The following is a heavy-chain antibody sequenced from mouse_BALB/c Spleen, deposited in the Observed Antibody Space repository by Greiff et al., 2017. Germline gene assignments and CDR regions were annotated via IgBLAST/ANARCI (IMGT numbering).Heavy chain of an antibody. Sequence: EVKLVESGGGLVQPGGSRKLSCAASGFTFSDYGMAWVRQAPGKGPEWVAFISNLAYSIYYADTVTGRFTISRENAKNTLYLEMSSLRSEDTAMYYCAREYYYAMDYWGQGTSVTVSS. CDR1: GFTFSDYG. J-gene: IGHJ4*01. CDR2: ISNLAYSI. CDR3: AREYYYAMDY. V-gene: IGHV5-15*02.